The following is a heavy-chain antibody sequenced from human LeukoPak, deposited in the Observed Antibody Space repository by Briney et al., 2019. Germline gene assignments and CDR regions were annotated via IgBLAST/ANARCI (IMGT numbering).Heavy chain of an antibody. V-gene: IGHV4-39*01. CDR3: ARADGYCSGGSCYNDGAFDY. CDR2: IYFRGNT. CDR1: GGSISSSSYY. D-gene: IGHD2-15*01. Sequence: SETLSLTCTVSGGSISSSSYYWGWIRQAPGKGLEWIGSIYFRGNTFYNQSLKSRVTISVDTSANQFSLKLSSVTGADTAVYYCARADGYCSGGSCYNDGAFDYWGQGTLVTVSS. J-gene: IGHJ4*02.